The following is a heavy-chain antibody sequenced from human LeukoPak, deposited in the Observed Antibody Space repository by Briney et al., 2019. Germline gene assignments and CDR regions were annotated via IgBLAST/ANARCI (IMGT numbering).Heavy chain of an antibody. Sequence: GGSPRLSCAASGFTFSSYGMHWVRQAPGMGLEWLAFIRYDGSNKYYADSVKGRFTISRDNSQNTLYLQMNSLRAEDTAVYYCAKDRGYDSSVDYWGQGTLVTVSS. V-gene: IGHV3-30*02. CDR2: IRYDGSNK. CDR1: GFTFSSYG. D-gene: IGHD3-22*01. CDR3: AKDRGYDSSVDY. J-gene: IGHJ4*02.